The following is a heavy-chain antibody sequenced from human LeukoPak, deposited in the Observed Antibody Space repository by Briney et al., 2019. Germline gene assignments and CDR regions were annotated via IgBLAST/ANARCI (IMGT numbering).Heavy chain of an antibody. J-gene: IGHJ4*02. D-gene: IGHD3-10*01. CDR1: GFTFTSSA. V-gene: IGHV1-58*02. CDR3: AADRYYYGSEL. Sequence: ASVKVSCKASGFTFTSSAMQWVRQARGQRLEWIGWIVVGSGNTNYAQKFQETVTITRDMYTSTAYMWLSSLRSEDTAVYYCAADRYYYGSELWGQGTLVTVSS. CDR2: IVVGSGNT.